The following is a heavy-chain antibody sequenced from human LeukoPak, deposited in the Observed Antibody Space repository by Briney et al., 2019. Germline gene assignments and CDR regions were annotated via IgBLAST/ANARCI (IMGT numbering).Heavy chain of an antibody. J-gene: IGHJ4*02. D-gene: IGHD3-10*01. CDR1: GFTFSSYG. CDR3: AKEAKPWSGGGSFDY. CDR2: IWYDGSNK. V-gene: IGHV3-33*06. Sequence: GGSLRLSCAASGFTFSSYGMHWVRQAPGKGLEWVAVIWYDGSNKYYADSVKGRFTISRDNSKNTLYLQMHSLRAEDTAVYYCAKEAKPWSGGGSFDYWGQGTLVTVSS.